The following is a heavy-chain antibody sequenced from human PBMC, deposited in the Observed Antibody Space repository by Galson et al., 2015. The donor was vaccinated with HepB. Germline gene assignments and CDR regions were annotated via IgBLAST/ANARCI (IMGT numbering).Heavy chain of an antibody. D-gene: IGHD3-22*01. CDR2: IYPGDSDT. CDR3: ARRWEYYDSSGYLYYFDY. V-gene: IGHV5-51*01. J-gene: IGHJ4*02. CDR1: GYSFTSYW. Sequence: QSGAEVKKPGESLKISCTGSGYSFTSYWIGWVRQMPGKGLEWMGIIYPGDSDTRYSPSFQGQVTISADKSISTAYLQWSSLKASDTAMYYCARRWEYYDSSGYLYYFDYWGQGTLITVSS.